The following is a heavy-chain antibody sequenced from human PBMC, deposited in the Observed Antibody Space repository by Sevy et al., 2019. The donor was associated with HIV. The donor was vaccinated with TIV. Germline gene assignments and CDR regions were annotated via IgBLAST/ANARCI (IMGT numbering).Heavy chain of an antibody. CDR2: LDPEDGET. Sequence: ASVKVSCKVSGYRLIEVSMHWVRQAPGKGLEWMGHLDPEDGETIYAQNFQGRVTMTEDTSTDTAYMEVSSLRSEDTAVYYCAADRGEDYCSGNSCQRHYYYGLDVWGQGTTATVSS. CDR3: AADRGEDYCSGNSCQRHYYYGLDV. V-gene: IGHV1-24*01. D-gene: IGHD2-15*01. J-gene: IGHJ6*02. CDR1: GYRLIEVS.